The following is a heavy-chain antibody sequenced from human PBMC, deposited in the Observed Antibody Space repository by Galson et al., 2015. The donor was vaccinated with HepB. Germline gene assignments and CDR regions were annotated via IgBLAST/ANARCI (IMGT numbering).Heavy chain of an antibody. J-gene: IGHJ5*02. D-gene: IGHD5-24*01. V-gene: IGHV3-11*01. CDR1: GFTFSGSY. CDR2: IGSSSSNI. Sequence: SLRLSCAASGFTFSGSYMSWIRQAPGKGLGWVSYIGSSSSNINYADSVKGRFTISRDNAKNSLYLQMNSLRAGDTAVYYCARGYGYNWNWFDPWGQGTLVTVSS. CDR3: ARGYGYNWNWFDP.